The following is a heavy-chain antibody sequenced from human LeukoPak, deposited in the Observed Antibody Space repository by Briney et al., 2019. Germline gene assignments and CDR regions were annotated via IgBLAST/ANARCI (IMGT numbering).Heavy chain of an antibody. CDR1: GGSISSGSYY. CDR2: IYTSGST. J-gene: IGHJ1*01. CDR3: ARSIFRAEYFQH. V-gene: IGHV4-61*02. Sequence: SETLSLTCTVSGGSISSGSYYWSWIRQPAGKGLEWIGRIYTSGSTNYNPSLKSRVTISVDTSKNQFSLKLSSVTAADTAVYYCARSIFRAEYFQHWGQGTLVTVSS.